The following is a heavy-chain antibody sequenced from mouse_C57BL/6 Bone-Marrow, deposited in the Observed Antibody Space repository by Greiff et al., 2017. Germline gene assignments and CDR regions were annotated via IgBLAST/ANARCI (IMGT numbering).Heavy chain of an antibody. CDR2: ISGGGGNT. V-gene: IGHV5-9*01. Sequence: EVKLQESGGGLVKPGGSLKLSCAASGFTFSSYTMSWVRQTPEKRLEWVATISGGGGNTYYPDSVKGRFPISRDNAKNTLYLQMSSLRSEDTALYYCARGTTVVAPYYFDYWGQGTTLTVSS. J-gene: IGHJ2*01. CDR3: ARGTTVVAPYYFDY. CDR1: GFTFSSYT. D-gene: IGHD1-1*01.